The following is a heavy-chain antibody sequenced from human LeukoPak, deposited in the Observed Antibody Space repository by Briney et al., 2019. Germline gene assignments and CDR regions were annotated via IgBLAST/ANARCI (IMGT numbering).Heavy chain of an antibody. V-gene: IGHV4-30-4*01. Sequence: PSETLSLTCTVSGGSISSGDYYWSWIRQPPGKGLEWIGYIYYSGSTYYNPSPKSRVTISVDTSKNQFSLKLSSVTAADTAVYYCARDNTYYDFWSGYYTDAFDIWGQGTMVTVSS. D-gene: IGHD3-3*01. CDR1: GGSISSGDYY. CDR2: IYYSGST. J-gene: IGHJ3*02. CDR3: ARDNTYYDFWSGYYTDAFDI.